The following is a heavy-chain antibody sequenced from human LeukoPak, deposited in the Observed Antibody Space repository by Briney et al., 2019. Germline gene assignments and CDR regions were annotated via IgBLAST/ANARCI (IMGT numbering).Heavy chain of an antibody. V-gene: IGHV3-30*18. CDR2: ISYDGSNK. J-gene: IGHJ5*02. CDR1: GFTFSSYG. CDR3: AKDFYDGSGSYVNWFDP. D-gene: IGHD3-10*01. Sequence: PGRSLRLSCAVSGFTFSSYGMHWVRQAPGKGLEWVAVISYDGSNKYYADSVKGRFTISRDNSKNTLYLQMNSLRAEDTAVYYCAKDFYDGSGSYVNWFDPWGQGTLVTVSS.